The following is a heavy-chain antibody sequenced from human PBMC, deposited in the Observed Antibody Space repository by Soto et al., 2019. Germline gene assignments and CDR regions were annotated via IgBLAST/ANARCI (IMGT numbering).Heavy chain of an antibody. CDR2: IKQDGSEK. CDR3: ARGSRNYYDSSGPGF. D-gene: IGHD3-22*01. J-gene: IGHJ4*02. CDR1: GFTFSSYW. Sequence: GGSLRLSCAASGFTFSSYWMSWVRQAPGKGLEWVANIKQDGSEKYYVDSVKGRFTISRDNAKNSLYLQMNSLRAEDTAVYYCARGSRNYYDSSGPGFWGQGTQVTVSS. V-gene: IGHV3-7*01.